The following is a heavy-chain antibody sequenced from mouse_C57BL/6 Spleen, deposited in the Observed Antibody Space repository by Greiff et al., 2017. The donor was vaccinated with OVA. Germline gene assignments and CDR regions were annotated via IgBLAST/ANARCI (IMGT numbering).Heavy chain of an antibody. CDR2: IYPGDGDT. D-gene: IGHD2-5*01. CDR3: ARSGSNYEYFDG. J-gene: IGHJ1*03. CDR1: GYAFSSSW. V-gene: IGHV1-82*01. Sequence: VQLQQSGPELVKPGASVKISCKASGYAFSSSWMNWVKQRPGKGLEWIGRIYPGDGDTNYNGKFKGKATLTADKSSSTAYMQLSSLTSEDSAVYFCARSGSNYEYFDGWGTGTTVTVSS.